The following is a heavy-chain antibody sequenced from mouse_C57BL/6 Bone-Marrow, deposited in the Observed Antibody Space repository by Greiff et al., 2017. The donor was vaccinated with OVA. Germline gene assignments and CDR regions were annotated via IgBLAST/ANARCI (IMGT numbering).Heavy chain of an antibody. J-gene: IGHJ2*01. CDR2: INPGSGGT. D-gene: IGHD2-3*01. Sequence: QVQLQQSGAELVRPGTSVKVSCKASGYAFTNYLIEWVKQRPGQGLEWIGVINPGSGGTNYNEKFKGKATLTADKSSSTAYMQLSSLTSEDSAVYFCARDDGYWYYFDYWGQGTTLTVSS. CDR1: GYAFTNYL. V-gene: IGHV1-54*01. CDR3: ARDDGYWYYFDY.